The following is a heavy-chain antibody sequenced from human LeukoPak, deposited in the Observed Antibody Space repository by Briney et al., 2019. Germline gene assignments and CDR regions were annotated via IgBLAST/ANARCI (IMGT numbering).Heavy chain of an antibody. D-gene: IGHD3-3*01. Sequence: ASVKVSCKVSGYTLTELSMHWVRQAPGKGLEWMGGFDPEYGETIYAQKFQGRVTMTEDTSTDTAYMELSSLRSEDTAVYYCATESITIFGVVTLDYWGQGTLVTVSS. CDR1: GYTLTELS. V-gene: IGHV1-24*01. CDR2: FDPEYGET. CDR3: ATESITIFGVVTLDY. J-gene: IGHJ4*02.